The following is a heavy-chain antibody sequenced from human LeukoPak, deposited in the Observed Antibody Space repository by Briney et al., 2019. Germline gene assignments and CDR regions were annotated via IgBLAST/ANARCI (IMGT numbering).Heavy chain of an antibody. Sequence: GGSLRLSCAASGFTFSSYWMSWVRQAPGKGLEWVANIKQDGSEKYYVDSVKGRFTISRDNAKNSLYLQMNSLRAEDTALYYRAKDKSHSSWTSRYYYYALDVWGQGTTVTVSS. CDR2: IKQDGSEK. CDR3: AKDKSHSSWTSRYYYYALDV. CDR1: GFTFSSYW. V-gene: IGHV3-7*03. J-gene: IGHJ6*02. D-gene: IGHD6-19*01.